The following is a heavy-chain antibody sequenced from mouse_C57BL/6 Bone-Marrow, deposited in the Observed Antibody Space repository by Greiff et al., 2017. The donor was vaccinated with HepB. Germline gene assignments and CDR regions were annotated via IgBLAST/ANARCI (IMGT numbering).Heavy chain of an antibody. CDR1: GFTFSSYG. J-gene: IGHJ4*01. V-gene: IGHV5-6*01. D-gene: IGHD4-1*01. CDR2: ISSGGSYT. Sequence: EVKLMESGGDLVKPGGSLKLSCAASGFTFSSYGMFWVRQTPDKRLEWVATISSGGSYTYYPDSVKGRFTISRDNAKNTLYLQMSSLKSEDTAMYYCARQNWDGAMDYWGQGTSVTVSS. CDR3: ARQNWDGAMDY.